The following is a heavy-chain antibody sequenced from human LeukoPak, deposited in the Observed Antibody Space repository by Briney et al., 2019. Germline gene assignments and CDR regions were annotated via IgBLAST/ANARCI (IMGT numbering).Heavy chain of an antibody. V-gene: IGHV4-39*02. D-gene: IGHD3-10*01. J-gene: IGHJ6*02. CDR3: ARDKASRYYYALSSYYYGMDV. CDR1: GGSITTYGDY. Sequence: SETLSLTCTVSGGSITTYGDYWDWIRQPPGKGLEWIGSISFSGSTYYNPSLKSRLTISVDTSKNQFSLKLSSVTAADTAVYYCARDKASRYYYALSSYYYGMDVWGQGTTVTVSS. CDR2: ISFSGST.